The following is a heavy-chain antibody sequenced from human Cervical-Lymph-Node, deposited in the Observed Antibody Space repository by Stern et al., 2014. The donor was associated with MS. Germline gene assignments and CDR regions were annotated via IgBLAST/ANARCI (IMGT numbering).Heavy chain of an antibody. V-gene: IGHV3-53*01. J-gene: IGHJ4*02. CDR2: ITNVGST. Sequence: EVQLVESGGGVIQPGGSLRLSCTASGFTVSRDYMTWVRQAPGKGLEWFSLITNVGSTFYTYSVKGRFTISRDDSKNTVYLHMTSLRAEDTAMYYCARDTSSPERSDWWGQGTLVTVSS. CDR3: ARDTSSPERSDW. D-gene: IGHD1-1*01. CDR1: GFTVSRDY.